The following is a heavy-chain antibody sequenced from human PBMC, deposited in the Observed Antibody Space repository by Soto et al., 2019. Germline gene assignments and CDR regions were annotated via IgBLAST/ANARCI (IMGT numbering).Heavy chain of an antibody. J-gene: IGHJ3*02. CDR1: GGSISSSNW. V-gene: IGHV4-4*02. CDR2: IYHSGST. Sequence: PSETLSITCAVSGGSISSSNWWSWVRQPPGKGLEWIGEIYHSGSTNYNPSLKSRVTISVDKSKNQFSLKLSSVTAADTAVYYCARVGYCSSTSCYEEGNDAFDIWGQGTMVTVSS. D-gene: IGHD2-2*01. CDR3: ARVGYCSSTSCYEEGNDAFDI.